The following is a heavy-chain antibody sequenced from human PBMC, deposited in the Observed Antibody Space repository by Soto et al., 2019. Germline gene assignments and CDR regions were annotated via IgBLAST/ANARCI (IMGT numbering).Heavy chain of an antibody. CDR1: GFTFSSYG. CDR2: IWYDGSNK. Sequence: GGSLRLSXAASGFTFSSYGMHWVRQAPGKGLEWVAVIWYDGSNKYYADSVKGRFTISRDNSKNTLYLQMNSLRAEDTAVYYCARDLGGAVAGEYYFDYWGQGTLVTVSS. J-gene: IGHJ4*02. D-gene: IGHD6-19*01. CDR3: ARDLGGAVAGEYYFDY. V-gene: IGHV3-33*01.